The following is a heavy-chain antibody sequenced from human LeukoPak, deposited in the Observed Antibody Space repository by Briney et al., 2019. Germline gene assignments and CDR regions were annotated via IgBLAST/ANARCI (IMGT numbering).Heavy chain of an antibody. V-gene: IGHV3-23*01. D-gene: IGHD3-10*01. Sequence: GGSLRLACGASGFTLSSATMSWLRQAPGKGLDWVSAINSGGGTTSAESVKGRFTISRDDSKNMLYLQMNSLRAEDTAVYYCAKGSDGAGSYRPFDYWGQGTLVTVSS. CDR1: GFTLSSAT. CDR2: INSGGGTT. CDR3: AKGSDGAGSYRPFDY. J-gene: IGHJ4*02.